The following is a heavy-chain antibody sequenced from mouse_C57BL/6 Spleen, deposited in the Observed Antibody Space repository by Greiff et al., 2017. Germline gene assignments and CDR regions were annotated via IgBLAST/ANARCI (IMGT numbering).Heavy chain of an antibody. Sequence: VQLVESGAELARPGASVKLSCKASGYTFTSYGISWVKQRTGQGLEWIGEIYPRSGNTYYNEKFKGKATLTADKSSSTAYMELRSLTSEDSAVYFCARSDDYDEGYFDYWGQGTTLTVSS. D-gene: IGHD2-4*01. J-gene: IGHJ2*01. CDR2: IYPRSGNT. CDR1: GYTFTSYG. V-gene: IGHV1-81*01. CDR3: ARSDDYDEGYFDY.